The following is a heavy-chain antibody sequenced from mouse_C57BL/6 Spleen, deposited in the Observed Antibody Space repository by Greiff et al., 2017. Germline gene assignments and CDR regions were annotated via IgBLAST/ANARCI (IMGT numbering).Heavy chain of an antibody. CDR2: ISDGGSYT. CDR1: GFTFSSYA. D-gene: IGHD3-2*02. CDR3: AREGDSSGSFDY. V-gene: IGHV5-4*01. J-gene: IGHJ2*01. Sequence: EVKLVESGGGLVKPGGSLKLSCAASGFTFSSYAMSWVRQTPEKRLEWVATISDGGSYTYYPDNVKGRFTISRDNAKNNLYLQMSHLKSEDTAMYYCAREGDSSGSFDYWGQGTTLTVSS.